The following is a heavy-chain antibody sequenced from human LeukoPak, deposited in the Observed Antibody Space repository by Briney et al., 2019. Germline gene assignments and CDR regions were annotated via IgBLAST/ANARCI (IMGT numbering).Heavy chain of an antibody. CDR3: AKRAGFYDSSGQLDY. D-gene: IGHD3-22*01. Sequence: GGSLRLSCAASGFTLSSYGMSWVRQAPGKGLEWVSAISGSGTTTYYADSVKGRFTISRDSSKNTLYLQMNSLRAEDTAVYYCAKRAGFYDSSGQLDYWGQGTRVTVSS. CDR1: GFTLSSYG. J-gene: IGHJ4*02. CDR2: ISGSGTTT. V-gene: IGHV3-23*01.